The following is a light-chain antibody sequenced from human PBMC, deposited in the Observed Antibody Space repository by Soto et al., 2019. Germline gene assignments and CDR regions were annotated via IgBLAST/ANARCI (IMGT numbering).Light chain of an antibody. CDR1: QSLRRTY. J-gene: IGKJ1*01. CDR3: QQYNSYPWT. V-gene: IGKV3-20*01. Sequence: EIVLTQSPGTLSLSPGERATLSCRASQSLRRTYLAWYQQKPGQAPRLLIYGASSRATGIPDRFSGSGSGTDFILTISRLEPEDFATYYCQQYNSYPWTFGQGTKVEIK. CDR2: GAS.